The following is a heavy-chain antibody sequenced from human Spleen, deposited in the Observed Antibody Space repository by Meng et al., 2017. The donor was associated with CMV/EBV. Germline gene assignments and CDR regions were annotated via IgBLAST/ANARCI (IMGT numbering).Heavy chain of an antibody. D-gene: IGHD3-9*01. CDR2: ISSSGSTI. J-gene: IGHJ6*02. CDR1: YY. Sequence: YYMRWIRQATGKGLEWVSYISSSGSTIYYADSVKGRFTISRDNSKNSLYLQMNSLRAEDTAVYYCAREDYYTLTGFYRIRYYSGMDVWGQGTTVPSP. CDR3: AREDYYTLTGFYRIRYYSGMDV. V-gene: IGHV3-11*04.